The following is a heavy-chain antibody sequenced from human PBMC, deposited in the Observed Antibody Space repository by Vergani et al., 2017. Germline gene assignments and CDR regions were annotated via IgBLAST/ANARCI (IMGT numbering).Heavy chain of an antibody. CDR2: ISYDGTMK. D-gene: IGHD3-9*01. Sequence: QVELVESGGGVVQPGRSLTLSCSASGFTFRDYGMHWVRQAPGKGLEWVAFISYDGTMKKYADSVKGRFTISRDNSRNTLYLQVNSLRVEDTTMYYCARDYDLVTEIDQWGQGTLVSVSS. V-gene: IGHV3-30*03. CDR3: ARDYDLVTEIDQ. CDR1: GFTFRDYG. J-gene: IGHJ4*02.